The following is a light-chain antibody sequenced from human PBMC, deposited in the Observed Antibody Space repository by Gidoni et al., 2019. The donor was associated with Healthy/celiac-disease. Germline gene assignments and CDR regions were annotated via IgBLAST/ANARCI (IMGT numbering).Light chain of an antibody. CDR2: DAS. CDR1: QSVSSY. J-gene: IGKJ3*01. Sequence: IVLTQSQATLSLSPGERAPLSCRASQSVSSYLAWYQQKPGQAPRLLIYDASNRATGIPARFSGSGSGTDFTLTISSLEPEDFAVYYCQQRSNWPPGFTFGPGTKVDIK. CDR3: QQRSNWPPGFT. V-gene: IGKV3-11*01.